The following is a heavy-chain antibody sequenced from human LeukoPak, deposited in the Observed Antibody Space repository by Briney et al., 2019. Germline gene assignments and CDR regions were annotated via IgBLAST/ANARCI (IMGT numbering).Heavy chain of an antibody. CDR1: GLTFRNYG. CDR3: AKDRVLRYFDWLFDLDY. CDR2: IRYDGSNK. V-gene: IGHV3-30*02. Sequence: GGSLRLSCAASGLTFRNYGMHWVRQAPGKGLEWVAFIRYDGSNKYYADSVKGRFTISRDNSKNTLYLQMNSLRAEDTAVYYCAKDRVLRYFDWLFDLDYWGQGTLVTVSS. D-gene: IGHD3-9*01. J-gene: IGHJ4*02.